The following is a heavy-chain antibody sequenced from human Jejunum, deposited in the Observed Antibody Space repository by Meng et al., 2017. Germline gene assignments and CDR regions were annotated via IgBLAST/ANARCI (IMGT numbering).Heavy chain of an antibody. J-gene: IGHJ4*02. CDR2: VSYNGGP. CDR3: ARIQLRGPVKVDD. V-gene: IGHV4-39*01. D-gene: IGHD1-26*01. Sequence: QLQLQESGPGLVKPSETLSLTCTVSVGSISSSGNYGGWIRQPPGKGLEWIGAVSYNGGPSNSPSLKSRVTISADTSRNQLALKLSSVTAADTAVYYCARIQLRGPVKVDDWGQGTLVTVSS. CDR1: VGSISSSGNY.